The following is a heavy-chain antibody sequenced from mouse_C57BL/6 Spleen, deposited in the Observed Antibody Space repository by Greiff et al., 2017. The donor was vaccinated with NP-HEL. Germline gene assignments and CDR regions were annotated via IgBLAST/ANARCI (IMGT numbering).Heavy chain of an antibody. J-gene: IGHJ2*01. Sequence: DVQLQESGAELVRPGASVKLSCTASGFNIKDDYMHWVKQRPEQGLEWIGWIDPENGDTEYASKFQGKATITADTSSNTAYLQLSSLTSEDTAVYYCTTRLRGDYWGQGTTLTVSS. D-gene: IGHD3-2*02. V-gene: IGHV14-4*01. CDR1: GFNIKDDY. CDR3: TTRLRGDY. CDR2: IDPENGDT.